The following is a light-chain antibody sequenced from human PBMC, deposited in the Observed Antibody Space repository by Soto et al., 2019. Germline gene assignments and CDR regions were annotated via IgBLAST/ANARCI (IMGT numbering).Light chain of an antibody. CDR3: MQALQTPWT. V-gene: IGKV2-28*01. Sequence: DFVMTQSPLSLPVTPGEPASISCTSSQSLLHTNGYTFLDWYLQKPGQSPQLLIYLGSNRASGVPDRFSGSGSGTNFTLKISRVEAEDVGVYYCMQALQTPWTFGQGTKVDIK. J-gene: IGKJ1*01. CDR2: LGS. CDR1: QSLLHTNGYTF.